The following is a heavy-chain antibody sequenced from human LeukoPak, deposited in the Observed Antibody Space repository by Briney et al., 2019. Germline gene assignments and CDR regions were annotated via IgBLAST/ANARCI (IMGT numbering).Heavy chain of an antibody. Sequence: ASVKVPCKASGYTFTSYGISWVRQAPGQGLEWMGWISAYNGNTNYAQKLQGRVTMTTDTSTSTAYMELRSLRSDDTAVYYCARDVGGNSSSVRDYWGQGTLVTVSS. J-gene: IGHJ4*02. D-gene: IGHD4-23*01. CDR3: ARDVGGNSSSVRDY. CDR2: ISAYNGNT. CDR1: GYTFTSYG. V-gene: IGHV1-18*01.